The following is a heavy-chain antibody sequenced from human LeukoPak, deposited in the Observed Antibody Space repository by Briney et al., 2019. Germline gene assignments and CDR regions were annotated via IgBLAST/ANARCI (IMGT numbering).Heavy chain of an antibody. J-gene: IGHJ4*02. CDR1: GFTFSSYA. CDR3: AKNVSPSSGWGVYFDY. V-gene: IGHV3-23*01. CDR2: ISGSGGST. D-gene: IGHD6-19*01. Sequence: PGRSLRPSCAASGFTFSSYAMSWARQAPGKWLEWVSAISGSGGSTYYADSVTGRFTISRDTSKNTLYLQMNSLRGEDTGIYYCAKNVSPSSGWGVYFDYWGQGTLVTVSS.